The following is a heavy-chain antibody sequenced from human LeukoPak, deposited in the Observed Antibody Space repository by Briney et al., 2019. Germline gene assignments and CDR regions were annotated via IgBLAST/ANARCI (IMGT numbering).Heavy chain of an antibody. V-gene: IGHV3-53*01. D-gene: IGHD5-18*01. CDR1: GFTVSSNY. Sequence: GGSLRLSCAASGFTVSSNYMSWVRQAPGKGLEWVSVIYSGGSTYYADFVKGRFTISRDNAKNSLYLQMNSLRAEDTAVYYCARGDTAMVPCYWGQGTLVTVSS. CDR2: IYSGGST. CDR3: ARGDTAMVPCY. J-gene: IGHJ4*02.